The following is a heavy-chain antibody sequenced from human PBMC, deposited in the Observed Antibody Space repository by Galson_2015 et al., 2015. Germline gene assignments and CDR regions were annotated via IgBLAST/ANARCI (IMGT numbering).Heavy chain of an antibody. CDR3: ARGGVIFGVVRWFDP. Sequence: SLRLSCAASGFSVSSDYMSWVRQAPGKGLEWVSIIYSDDSTYYADSVKGRFTISRDNSKNTPYLQMNGLRAEDTAVYYCARGGVIFGVVRWFDPWGQGTLVTVFS. J-gene: IGHJ5*02. CDR1: GFSVSSDY. D-gene: IGHD3-3*01. V-gene: IGHV3-53*01. CDR2: IYSDDST.